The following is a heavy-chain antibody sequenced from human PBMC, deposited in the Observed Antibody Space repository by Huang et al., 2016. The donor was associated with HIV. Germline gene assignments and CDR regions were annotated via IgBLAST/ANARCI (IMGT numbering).Heavy chain of an antibody. CDR1: GYSVTNYW. CDR3: ARSEVLVTAVPFDH. V-gene: IGHV5-51*03. D-gene: IGHD2-21*02. Sequence: EVQLVQSEAEVKKPGESLKISCRGSGYSVTNYWIGWVRQRPGEGLEWMGVIYPADSDTRYSPSFQGQVTFSADKSTRTAYLQWSSLQASDTAIYYCARSEVLVTAVPFDHWGQGTLVTVSS. CDR2: IYPADSDT. J-gene: IGHJ4*02.